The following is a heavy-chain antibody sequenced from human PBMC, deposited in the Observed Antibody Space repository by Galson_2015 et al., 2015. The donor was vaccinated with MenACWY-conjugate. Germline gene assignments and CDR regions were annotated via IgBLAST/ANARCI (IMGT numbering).Heavy chain of an antibody. CDR2: IWNDGSNK. V-gene: IGHV3-33*01. J-gene: IGHJ4*02. D-gene: IGHD3-16*01. CDR3: ASSFGTLRQFDY. Sequence: SLRLSCAASAFTFSTFGIHWVRQSPGKGLERVAVIWNDGSNKNYADSVKGRFTISRDNSKNTVYLRMNSLRAEDTAVYSCASSFGTLRQFDYWGQGTLVTVSS. CDR1: AFTFSTFG.